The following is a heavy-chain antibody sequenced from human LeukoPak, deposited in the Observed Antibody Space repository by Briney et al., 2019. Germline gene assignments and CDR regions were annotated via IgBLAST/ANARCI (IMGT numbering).Heavy chain of an antibody. J-gene: IGHJ3*02. CDR3: ARGFAYCGGDCFQNDAFDI. Sequence: SETLSLTCTVSGGSISSSSYYWGWIRQPPGKGLEWIRSIYYSGSTYYNPPLKSRVTISVDTSKNQFSLKLSSVTAADTAVYYCARGFAYCGGDCFQNDAFDIWGQGTMVTVSS. CDR1: GGSISSSSYY. CDR2: IYYSGST. V-gene: IGHV4-39*07. D-gene: IGHD2-21*02.